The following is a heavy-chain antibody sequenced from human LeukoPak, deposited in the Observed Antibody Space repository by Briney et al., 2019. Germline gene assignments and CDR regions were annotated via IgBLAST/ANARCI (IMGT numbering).Heavy chain of an antibody. CDR3: ARHGTGDASWNNCFDP. J-gene: IGHJ5*02. V-gene: IGHV3-74*01. CDR1: GFTFSSYW. Sequence: GGSLRLSCAASGFTFSSYWMNWVRQAPGKGLVWVSRINSDGSSTSYADSVRGRFTISRDNAKNTLYLQMNSLRAEDTAVYYCARHGTGDASWNNCFDPWGQGTLVTVSS. D-gene: IGHD7-27*01. CDR2: INSDGSST.